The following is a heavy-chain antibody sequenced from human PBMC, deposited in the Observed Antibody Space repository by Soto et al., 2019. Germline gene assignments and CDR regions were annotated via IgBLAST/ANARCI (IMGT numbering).Heavy chain of an antibody. CDR3: ARVRSGWYTFDI. D-gene: IGHD6-19*01. Sequence: ASVKVSCKASGYTFTSYAMHWVRQAPGQRLEWMGWINAGNGNTKYSQKFQGRVTITRDTSASTAYMELSSLRSEDTAVYYCARVRSGWYTFDIWGQGTMVTVSS. CDR1: GYTFTSYA. V-gene: IGHV1-3*01. J-gene: IGHJ3*02. CDR2: INAGNGNT.